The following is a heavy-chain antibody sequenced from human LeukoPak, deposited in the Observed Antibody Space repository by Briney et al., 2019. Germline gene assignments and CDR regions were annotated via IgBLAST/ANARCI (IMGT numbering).Heavy chain of an antibody. D-gene: IGHD2-2*01. Sequence: GASVKVSCKASGYTFTGYYMHWVRQAPGQGLEWMGWINPNSGGTNYAQKFQGRVTMTRDTSISTAYMELSRLRSDDTAVYYCARGGYQLPLPQRYGMDVWGQGTTVTVSS. V-gene: IGHV1-2*02. CDR2: INPNSGGT. CDR3: ARGGYQLPLPQRYGMDV. CDR1: GYTFTGYY. J-gene: IGHJ6*02.